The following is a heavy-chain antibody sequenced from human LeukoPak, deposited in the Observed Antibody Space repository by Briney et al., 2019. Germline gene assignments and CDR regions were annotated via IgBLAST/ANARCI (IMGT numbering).Heavy chain of an antibody. J-gene: IGHJ4*02. CDR3: AREAHYYDSSDYSLNYFDY. D-gene: IGHD3-22*01. Sequence: SETLSLTCPVSGGSISSGSYYWSWIRQPAGKGLEWIGRIYTSGSTNYNPSLKSRVTISRDTSKNQFFLKLSSVTAADTAVYYCAREAHYYDSSDYSLNYFDYWGQGTLVTVSS. CDR1: GGSISSGSYY. V-gene: IGHV4-61*02. CDR2: IYTSGST.